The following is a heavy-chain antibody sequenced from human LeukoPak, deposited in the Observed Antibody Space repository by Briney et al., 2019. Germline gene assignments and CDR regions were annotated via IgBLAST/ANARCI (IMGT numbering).Heavy chain of an antibody. CDR1: GGSFSGYY. CDR3: ARGVRIAVADPHLDY. CDR2: INHSGST. D-gene: IGHD6-19*01. J-gene: IGHJ4*02. V-gene: IGHV4-34*01. Sequence: PSETLSLTCAVYGGSFSGYYWSWIRQPPGKGLEWIGEINHSGSTYCNPSLKSQVTISVDTSMKQFSLELSSVTAADTAVYYCARGVRIAVADPHLDYWGQGTLVTVSA.